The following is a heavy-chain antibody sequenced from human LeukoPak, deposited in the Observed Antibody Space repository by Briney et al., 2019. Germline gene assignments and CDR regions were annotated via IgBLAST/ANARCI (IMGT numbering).Heavy chain of an antibody. D-gene: IGHD2-8*02. CDR1: GYTFTAYD. CDR2: GDTNTGAT. J-gene: IGHJ4*02. CDR3: ASEAFCAGGSCNVQRVAS. Sequence: ASQKVSCKASGYTFTAYDIHWGRHAPGQGHERVGCGDTNTGATKYSQKFQGSVTITRDTSTGTAYMELSSLISGDTALYYCASEAFCAGGSCNVQRVASWGPGTLVTVSS. V-gene: IGHV1-2*02.